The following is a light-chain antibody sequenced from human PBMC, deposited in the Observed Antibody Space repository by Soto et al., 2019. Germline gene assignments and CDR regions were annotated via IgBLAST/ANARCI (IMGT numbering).Light chain of an antibody. CDR2: EGT. J-gene: IGLJ1*01. V-gene: IGLV2-23*01. Sequence: QSVLTPPASVYGSTGQSITISCTGTSSDVGDYNYVSWYQHHPGKAPKLMIYEGTKRPSGVSNRFSGSKAGNTASLTISGLQAEDEADYYCCSYAGTSTYVFGTGTKVTVL. CDR3: CSYAGTSTYV. CDR1: SSDVGDYNY.